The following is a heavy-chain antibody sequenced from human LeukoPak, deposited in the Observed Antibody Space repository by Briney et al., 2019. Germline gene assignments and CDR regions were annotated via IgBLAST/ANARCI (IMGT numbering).Heavy chain of an antibody. D-gene: IGHD4-17*01. V-gene: IGHV3-53*01. J-gene: IGHJ4*02. Sequence: LSLTCAVSGYSISSSNWWGWIRQPPGKGLEWVSVIYSGGSTYYADSVKGRFTISRDNSKNTLYLQMNGLRAEDTAVYYCARVDYGDSFFDYWGQGTLVTVSS. CDR1: GYSISSSNW. CDR3: ARVDYGDSFFDY. CDR2: IYSGGST.